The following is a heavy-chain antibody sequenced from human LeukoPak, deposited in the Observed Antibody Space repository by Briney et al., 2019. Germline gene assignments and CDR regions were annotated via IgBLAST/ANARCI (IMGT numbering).Heavy chain of an antibody. J-gene: IGHJ4*02. CDR2: IYHSGST. Sequence: NPSETLSLTCAVSGGSISSSNWWSWVRQPPGKGLEWIGEIYHSGSTNYNPSLKSRVTISVDKSKNQFSLKLSSVTAADTAVYYCARGSKLSYDSSGYAKSHYFDYWGQGTLVTVSS. V-gene: IGHV4-4*02. D-gene: IGHD3-22*01. CDR1: GGSISSSNW. CDR3: ARGSKLSYDSSGYAKSHYFDY.